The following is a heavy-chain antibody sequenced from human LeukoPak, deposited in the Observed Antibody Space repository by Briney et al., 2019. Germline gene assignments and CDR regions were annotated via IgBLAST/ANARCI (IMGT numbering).Heavy chain of an antibody. CDR3: ARGRGYSGYDVSLPFDY. J-gene: IGHJ4*02. D-gene: IGHD5-12*01. CDR2: ISSSSSYI. Sequence: GGSLRLSCAASGFTFSSYSMNWVRQAPGKGLEWVSSISSSSSYIYYADSVKGRFTMSRDNSKNMLYLQMNSLRVDDTAVYFCARGRGYSGYDVSLPFDYWGQGTLVTVSS. V-gene: IGHV3-21*01. CDR1: GFTFSSYS.